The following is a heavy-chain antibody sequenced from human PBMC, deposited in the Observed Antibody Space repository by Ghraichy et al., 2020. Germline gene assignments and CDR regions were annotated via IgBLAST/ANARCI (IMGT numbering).Heavy chain of an antibody. Sequence: SQTLSLTCTVSGGSISSYYWSWIRQPPGKGLEWIGYIYYSGSTNYNPSLKSRVTISVDTSKNQFSLKLSSVTAADTAVYYCARLQRRWLRNWFDPWGQGTLVTVSS. J-gene: IGHJ5*02. CDR2: IYYSGST. CDR3: ARLQRRWLRNWFDP. V-gene: IGHV4-59*08. D-gene: IGHD5-12*01. CDR1: GGSISSYY.